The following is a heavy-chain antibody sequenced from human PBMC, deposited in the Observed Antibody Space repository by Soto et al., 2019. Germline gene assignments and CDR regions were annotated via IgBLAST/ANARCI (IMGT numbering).Heavy chain of an antibody. CDR3: AREEGFRITMDRGRWFDP. Sequence: ASVKVSCKASGYTFTGYYLHWVRQAPGQGLEWMGWVNPISGDTNYAQKFQDRVIMTRDRSITTVHMELSRLRSDDTAVYYCAREEGFRITMDRGRWFDPGAREPWSPSPQ. J-gene: IGHJ5*02. D-gene: IGHD3-10*01. V-gene: IGHV1-2*02. CDR1: GYTFTGYY. CDR2: VNPISGDT.